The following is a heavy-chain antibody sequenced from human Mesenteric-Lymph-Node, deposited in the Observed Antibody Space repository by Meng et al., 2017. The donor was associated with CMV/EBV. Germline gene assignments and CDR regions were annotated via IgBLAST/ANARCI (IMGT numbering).Heavy chain of an antibody. J-gene: IGHJ6*02. CDR3: AKEGQFLEWLYSRGYGYYGMDV. D-gene: IGHD3-3*01. Sequence: GESLKISCAASGFTFSSYSMNWVRQAPGKGLEWVSSISSSSSYIYYADSVKGRFTISRDNAKNSLYLQMNSLRAEDTAVYYCAKEGQFLEWLYSRGYGYYGMDVWGQGTTVTVSS. CDR1: GFTFSSYS. V-gene: IGHV3-21*01. CDR2: ISSSSSYI.